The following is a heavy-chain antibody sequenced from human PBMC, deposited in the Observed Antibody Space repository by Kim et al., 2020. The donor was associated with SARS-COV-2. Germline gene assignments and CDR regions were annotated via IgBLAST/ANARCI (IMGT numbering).Heavy chain of an antibody. D-gene: IGHD3-10*01. V-gene: IGHV3-43*01. Sequence: YVDSVRCRFTVSRDNSKNSLYLQMSSLRTEDTAFYYCVRGRGSGAFLVDYWGQGTLVTVSA. CDR3: VRGRGSGAFLVDY. J-gene: IGHJ4*02.